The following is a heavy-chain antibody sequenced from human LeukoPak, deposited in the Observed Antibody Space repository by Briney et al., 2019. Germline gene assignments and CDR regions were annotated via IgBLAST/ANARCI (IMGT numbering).Heavy chain of an antibody. V-gene: IGHV3-23*01. Sequence: GGSLRLSCAASRFTFSSYAMSWVRQAPGKGLEWVSAISGSGGSTYYADSVKGRFPISRDNSKNTLYLQMNSLRAEDTAVYYCAKDRSGPTIDYWGQGTLVTVSS. D-gene: IGHD3-16*02. CDR1: RFTFSSYA. CDR3: AKDRSGPTIDY. J-gene: IGHJ4*02. CDR2: ISGSGGST.